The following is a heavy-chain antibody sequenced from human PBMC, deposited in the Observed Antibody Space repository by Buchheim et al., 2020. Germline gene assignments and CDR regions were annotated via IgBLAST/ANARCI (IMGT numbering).Heavy chain of an antibody. J-gene: IGHJ6*02. D-gene: IGHD6-13*01. V-gene: IGHV3-73*01. Sequence: EVQLVESGGDLVQPGGSLKLSCAASGFTFSGSAVQWVRQASGKGLEWVGRIRSKANSYATAYAASVKGRFTISRDDSKRTAYLQMNSLKTEDTAVYYCARPGGPAAGTDFYDNYGLDVWGQGTT. CDR3: ARPGGPAAGTDFYDNYGLDV. CDR2: IRSKANSYAT. CDR1: GFTFSGSA.